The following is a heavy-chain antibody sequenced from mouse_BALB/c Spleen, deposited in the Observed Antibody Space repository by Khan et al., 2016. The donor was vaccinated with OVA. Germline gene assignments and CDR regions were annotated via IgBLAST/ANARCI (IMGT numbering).Heavy chain of an antibody. J-gene: IGHJ3*01. CDR3: IRDWAYRRNDGWFAY. V-gene: IGHV1-4*01. Sequence: QVRLQQSGAELARPGASVKMSCKASGYTFTSYTIHWIKKRPGQGLEWIGYINPSNGYTNYNQKFKDKATLTTDKSSTTAYLQLSSLTSDDSAVYNCIRDWAYRRNDGWFAYGGQGTLVTVSA. D-gene: IGHD2-14*01. CDR1: GYTFTSYT. CDR2: INPSNGYT.